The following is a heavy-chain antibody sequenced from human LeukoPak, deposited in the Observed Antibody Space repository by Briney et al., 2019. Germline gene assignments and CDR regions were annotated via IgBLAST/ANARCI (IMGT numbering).Heavy chain of an antibody. Sequence: SETLSPTCAVYGGSFSGYYWSWLRQPPGKGLEWIGEINHSGSTNYNPSLKSRVTISVDTSKNQFSLKLSSVTAADTAVYYCARGRLHYGDRRPGYFDLWGRGTLVTVSS. J-gene: IGHJ2*01. CDR3: ARGRLHYGDRRPGYFDL. D-gene: IGHD4-17*01. CDR1: GGSFSGYY. V-gene: IGHV4-34*01. CDR2: INHSGST.